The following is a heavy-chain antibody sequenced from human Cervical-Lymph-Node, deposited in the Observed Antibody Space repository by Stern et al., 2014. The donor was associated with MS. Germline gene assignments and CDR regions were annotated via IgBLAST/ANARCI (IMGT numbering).Heavy chain of an antibody. D-gene: IGHD5-12*01. J-gene: IGHJ4*02. CDR3: ARDTGWIRLWQFDY. Sequence: QVQLVQSGAEVKKPGASVKVSCKASGYTFTGYFVHWVRQAPGLGLEWMGWINPNSGGTNSAQKFQGRVTMTRDASITTAYLELYNLRSDDTAVYYCARDTGWIRLWQFDYWGQGTLVTVSS. CDR1: GYTFTGYF. CDR2: INPNSGGT. V-gene: IGHV1-2*02.